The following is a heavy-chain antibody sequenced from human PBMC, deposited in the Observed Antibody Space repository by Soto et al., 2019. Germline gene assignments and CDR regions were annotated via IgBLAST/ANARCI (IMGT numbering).Heavy chain of an antibody. Sequence: PGGSLRLSCAASGFTFSSYAMHWVRQAPGKGLEWVAVISYDGSIKDYADSVKGRFSISRDNSKNTLYLQMNSLRGEDTAVYYCASDTAMATGLGYWGQGTLVTVSS. J-gene: IGHJ4*02. V-gene: IGHV3-30-3*01. CDR2: ISYDGSIK. D-gene: IGHD5-18*01. CDR1: GFTFSSYA. CDR3: ASDTAMATGLGY.